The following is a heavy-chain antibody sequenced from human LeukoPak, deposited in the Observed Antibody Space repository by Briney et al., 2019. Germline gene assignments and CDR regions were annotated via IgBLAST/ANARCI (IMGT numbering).Heavy chain of an antibody. Sequence: SETLSLTCTVSGGSISNYYWSWIRQPPGKGLEWIGYIYASGGTNYSPSLKSRVTISVDTSKNQFSLRLSSVTAADTAMYYCARLTGYQQPTGGYYYYMDVWGKGTTVTVSS. V-gene: IGHV4-4*09. CDR1: GGSISNYY. D-gene: IGHD6-13*01. CDR3: ARLTGYQQPTGGYYYYMDV. CDR2: IYASGGT. J-gene: IGHJ6*03.